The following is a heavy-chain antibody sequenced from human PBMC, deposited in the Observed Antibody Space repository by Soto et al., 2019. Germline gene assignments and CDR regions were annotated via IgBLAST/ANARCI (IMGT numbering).Heavy chain of an antibody. Sequence: GGSLRLSCAASGFTFSSYAMSWVRQARGKGLEWVSAISGSGGSTYYADSVKGRVTNSRDKSKNTLSLQMNSLRAEDTVVYYCVREDRGPEGILYYGMDVWGQGTTVTVSS. D-gene: IGHD6-13*01. CDR1: GFTFSSYA. J-gene: IGHJ6*02. CDR2: ISGSGGST. CDR3: VREDRGPEGILYYGMDV. V-gene: IGHV3-23*01.